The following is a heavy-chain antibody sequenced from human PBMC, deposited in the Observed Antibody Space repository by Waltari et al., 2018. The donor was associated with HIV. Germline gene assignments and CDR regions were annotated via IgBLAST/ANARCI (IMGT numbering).Heavy chain of an antibody. J-gene: IGHJ5*02. D-gene: IGHD6-19*01. V-gene: IGHV1-46*01. Sequence: QVQLVQSGAEVKKPGASVTVSCKASGYTFTRYYMHWVRQAPGQGLEWMGIINPSGGRTSYAQKSQGRVTMTRDTSTSTVYMELSSLISEDTAVYYCARDRIAVAGNWFDPWGQGTLVTVSS. CDR1: GYTFTRYY. CDR2: INPSGGRT. CDR3: ARDRIAVAGNWFDP.